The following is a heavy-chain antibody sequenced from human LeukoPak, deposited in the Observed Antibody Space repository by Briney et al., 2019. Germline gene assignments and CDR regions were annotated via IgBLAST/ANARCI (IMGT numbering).Heavy chain of an antibody. V-gene: IGHV3-30*03. CDR3: ASGVLGYYYYYYGMDV. CDR1: GFTFSSYS. D-gene: IGHD2-8*01. Sequence: PGGSLRLSCAASGFTFSSYSMSWVRQAPGKGLEWVAVISYDGSNKYYADSVKGRFTISRDNSKNTLYLQMNSLRAEDTAVYYCASGVLGYYYYYYGMDVWGQGTTVTVSS. J-gene: IGHJ6*02. CDR2: ISYDGSNK.